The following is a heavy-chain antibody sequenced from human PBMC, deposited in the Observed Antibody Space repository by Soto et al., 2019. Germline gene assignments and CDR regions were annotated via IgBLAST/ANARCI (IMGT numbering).Heavy chain of an antibody. V-gene: IGHV3-33*01. CDR1: GFTFSSYG. CDR2: IWYDGSNK. Sequence: GGSLRLSCAASGFTFSSYGMHWVRQAPGKGLEWVAVIWYDGSNKYYADSVKGRFTISRDNSKNTLYLQMNSLRAEDTAVYYCARDPGVPGIAAAGTGFDYWGQGTLVTVSS. J-gene: IGHJ4*02. D-gene: IGHD6-13*01. CDR3: ARDPGVPGIAAAGTGFDY.